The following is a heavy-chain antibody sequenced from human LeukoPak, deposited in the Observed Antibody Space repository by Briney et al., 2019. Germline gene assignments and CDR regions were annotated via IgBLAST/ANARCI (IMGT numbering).Heavy chain of an antibody. J-gene: IGHJ4*02. V-gene: IGHV4-34*01. Sequence: SETLSLTCAVYGGSFSGYYWSWIRQPPGKGLEWIGEINHSGSTNYNPSLKSRVTISVDTSKNQFSLKLSSVTAADTAVYYCARPRIVGARYFDYWGQGTLVTVSS. CDR3: ARPRIVGARYFDY. CDR2: INHSGST. D-gene: IGHD1-26*01. CDR1: GGSFSGYY.